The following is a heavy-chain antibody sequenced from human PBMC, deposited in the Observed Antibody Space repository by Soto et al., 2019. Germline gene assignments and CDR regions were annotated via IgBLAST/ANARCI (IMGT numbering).Heavy chain of an antibody. CDR2: MNGDGWKI. V-gene: IGHV3-74*01. J-gene: IGHJ6*03. D-gene: IGHD1-1*01. CDR3: ARDVENDGNYYIDA. Sequence: EVQLVESGGGFVQPGGSLRLSCAASGFPLSGYWMHWVRQAPGKGLVWVSRMNGDGWKIDYADSVKGRFTISRDNAENTLYLQMNSLRAEDTAVYYCARDVENDGNYYIDARGKGTTVTVSS. CDR1: GFPLSGYW.